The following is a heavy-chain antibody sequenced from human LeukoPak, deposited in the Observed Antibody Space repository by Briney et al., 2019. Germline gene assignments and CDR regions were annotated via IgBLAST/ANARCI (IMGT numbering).Heavy chain of an antibody. J-gene: IGHJ4*02. CDR1: GFTFSSYS. CDR3: ARQGVYGDYDY. V-gene: IGHV3-21*01. Sequence: GGSLRLSCAASGFTFSSYSMTWVRQAPGKGLEWVSSITSGSTYIFYADSVKGRFTISRDDSKNSLYLQMNSLRADDTAVYYCARQGVYGDYDYWGQGTLVTVSS. CDR2: ITSGSTYI. D-gene: IGHD4-17*01.